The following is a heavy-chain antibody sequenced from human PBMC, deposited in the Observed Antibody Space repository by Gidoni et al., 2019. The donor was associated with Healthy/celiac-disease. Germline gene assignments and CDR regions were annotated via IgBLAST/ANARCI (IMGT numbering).Heavy chain of an antibody. CDR1: GFTCSTYE. CDR3: ARSTIFGGYDY. D-gene: IGHD3-3*01. V-gene: IGHV3-48*03. CDR2: ISSSGSTI. Sequence: EVPLVESGGGLVQPGGSLLLSCAAYGFTCSTYEMNRLRQAPGKGLEWVSYISSSGSTIYYADSVKGRFTISRDNAKSSLYLQMNSLRAEDTAVYYCARSTIFGGYDYWGQGTLVTVSS. J-gene: IGHJ4*02.